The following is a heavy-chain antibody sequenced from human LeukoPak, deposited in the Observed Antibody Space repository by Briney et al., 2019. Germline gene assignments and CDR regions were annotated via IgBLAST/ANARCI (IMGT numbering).Heavy chain of an antibody. V-gene: IGHV1-58*02. Sequence: SVKVSCKASGFTFTSSAMQWVRQARGQRLEWIGWIVVGSGNTNYAQKFQERVTITGDMSTSTAYMELSSLRSEDTAVYYCAAGASSGWYFDGDAFDIWGQGTMVTVYS. CDR3: AAGASSGWYFDGDAFDI. J-gene: IGHJ3*02. D-gene: IGHD6-19*01. CDR2: IVVGSGNT. CDR1: GFTFTSSA.